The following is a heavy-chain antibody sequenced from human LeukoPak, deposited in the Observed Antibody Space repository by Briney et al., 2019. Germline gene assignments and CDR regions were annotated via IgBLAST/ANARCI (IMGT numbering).Heavy chain of an antibody. V-gene: IGHV3-33*06. J-gene: IGHJ4*02. CDR1: GFAFSTYG. CDR3: AKDRGVGATMGFDY. Sequence: GGSLRLSCTASGFAFSTYGIHRVRQAPGQGLEWVTGIWFDGSHKFYADSVKGRFTISRDNSKNTLYLQMNSLRVEDTAVYYCAKDRGVGATMGFDYWGQGTLVTVSS. CDR2: IWFDGSHK. D-gene: IGHD1-26*01.